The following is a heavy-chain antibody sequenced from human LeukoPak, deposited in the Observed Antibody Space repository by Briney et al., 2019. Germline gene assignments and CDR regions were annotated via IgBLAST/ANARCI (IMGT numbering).Heavy chain of an antibody. J-gene: IGHJ4*02. D-gene: IGHD3-22*01. Sequence: PGGSLRLSCAASGFTFSNAWMSWVHQAPGKGLEWVGRIKSKTDGGTTDYAAPVKGRFTISRDDSKNTLYLQMNSLKTEDTAVYYCTTYYYDSTIPYWGQGTLVTVSS. V-gene: IGHV3-15*01. CDR3: TTYYYDSTIPY. CDR1: GFTFSNAW. CDR2: IKSKTDGGTT.